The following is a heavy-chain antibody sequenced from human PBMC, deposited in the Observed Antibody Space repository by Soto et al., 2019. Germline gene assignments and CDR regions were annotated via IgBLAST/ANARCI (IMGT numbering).Heavy chain of an antibody. Sequence: ASVKVSCKASGYTFTGYYMHWVRQAPGQGLEWMGWINPNSGGTNCAQKFQSRVTMTRDTSISTAYMELSRLRSDDTAVYYCARAGGGYCSGGSCYYTPYYYYYYGMDVWGQGTTVTVSS. CDR2: INPNSGGT. CDR1: GYTFTGYY. V-gene: IGHV1-2*02. CDR3: ARAGGGYCSGGSCYYTPYYYYYYGMDV. D-gene: IGHD2-15*01. J-gene: IGHJ6*02.